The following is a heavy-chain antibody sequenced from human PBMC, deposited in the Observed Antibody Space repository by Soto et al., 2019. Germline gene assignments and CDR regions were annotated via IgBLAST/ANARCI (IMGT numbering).Heavy chain of an antibody. CDR3: ARVPLIDYYYGMDV. Sequence: QGQLQESGPGLVKPSQTLSLTCTVSGGSISSGDYYWSWIRQPPGKGLEWIGYIYYSGSTYYNPSLKSRVTISVDTSKNQFSLKLSSVTAAATAVYYCARVPLIDYYYGMDVWGQGTTVTVSS. J-gene: IGHJ6*02. CDR1: GGSISSGDYY. D-gene: IGHD2-21*01. CDR2: IYYSGST. V-gene: IGHV4-30-4*01.